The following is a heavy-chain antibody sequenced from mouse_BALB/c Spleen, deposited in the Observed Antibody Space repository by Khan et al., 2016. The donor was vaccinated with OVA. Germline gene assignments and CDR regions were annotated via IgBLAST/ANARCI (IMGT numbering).Heavy chain of an antibody. Sequence: EVQLQESGPGLVKPSQSLSLTCTVTGYSITSDYAWNWIRQFPGNKLEWMGYINYSGSTGYNPSLKSRISITRDTSKNQFFLQLNSVTTEDTATXFCARGRGYWGQGTTLTVSS. CDR2: INYSGST. V-gene: IGHV3-2*02. J-gene: IGHJ2*01. CDR1: GYSITSDYA. CDR3: ARGRGY.